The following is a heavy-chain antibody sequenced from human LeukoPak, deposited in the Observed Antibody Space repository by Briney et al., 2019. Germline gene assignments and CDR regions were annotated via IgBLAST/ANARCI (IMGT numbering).Heavy chain of an antibody. D-gene: IGHD3-10*01. V-gene: IGHV3-23*01. CDR3: AKDRPNFYETSGSYYKIKGDF. CDR2: ITSSGRTP. CDR1: GFTFNTHA. Sequence: GGSLRLSCEASGFTFNTHAMSWVRQAPGKGLEWVASITSSGRTPYYTDSVKGSFTISRDNSKNTLYLQMNSLRGEDTAVYYCAKDRPNFYETSGSYYKIKGDFWGQGSLVTVSS. J-gene: IGHJ4*02.